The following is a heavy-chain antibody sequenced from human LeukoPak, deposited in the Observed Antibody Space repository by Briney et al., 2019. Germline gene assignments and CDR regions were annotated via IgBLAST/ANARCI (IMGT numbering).Heavy chain of an antibody. D-gene: IGHD4-23*01. CDR3: ARETTLPTPTNDY. CDR1: GYSISSGYY. Sequence: PSETLPLTCAVSGYSISSGYYWGWIRRSPGKGLEWIGSMYHTGNTNHNPSLKSRVTLSIDTSKNHFSLKLSSVTAADTAVYYCARETTLPTPTNDYWGQGTLVTVSS. V-gene: IGHV4-38-2*02. CDR2: MYHTGNT. J-gene: IGHJ4*02.